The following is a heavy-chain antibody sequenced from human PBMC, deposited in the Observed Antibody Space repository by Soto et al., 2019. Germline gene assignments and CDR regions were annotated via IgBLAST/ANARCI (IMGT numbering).Heavy chain of an antibody. CDR2: IYYSGST. Sequence: SETLSLTCTVSGCSISTYYWSLIRQPPGKGLEWIGYIYYSGSTNYNPSLKSRVTISVDTSKNQFSLKLSSVTAADTAVYYCARGNYDFLTGYYIEYFDYWGQGTLVTVSS. CDR3: ARGNYDFLTGYYIEYFDY. D-gene: IGHD3-9*01. V-gene: IGHV4-59*01. J-gene: IGHJ4*02. CDR1: GCSISTYY.